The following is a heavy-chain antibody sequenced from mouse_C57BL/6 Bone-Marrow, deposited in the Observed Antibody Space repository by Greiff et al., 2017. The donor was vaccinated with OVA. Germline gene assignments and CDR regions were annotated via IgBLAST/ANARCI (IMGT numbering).Heavy chain of an antibody. CDR3: AIYYGNYNYCDY. V-gene: IGHV1-75*01. J-gene: IGHJ2*01. D-gene: IGHD2-1*01. CDR1: GYTFTDYY. CDR2: IFPGSGST. Sequence: QVQLKESGPELVKPGASVKISCKASGYTFTDYYINWVKPRPGQGLEWIGWIFPGSGSTYYNEKFKGKATLTVDKSSSTAYMLLSSLTSEDSAVYFCAIYYGNYNYCDYGGQGTTLTVSS.